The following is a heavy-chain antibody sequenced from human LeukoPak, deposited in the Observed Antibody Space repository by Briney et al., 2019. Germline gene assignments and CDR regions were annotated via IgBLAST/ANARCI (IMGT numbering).Heavy chain of an antibody. Sequence: GGSLRLSCAASGFTFSSYEMNWVRQAPGKGLEWVSSILDSGGGTTYADSVKGRFTISRDNSKDTLFLQMSSLRAEDTAVYYCVRQLAVPGPGYFDLWGRGTLVTVSS. D-gene: IGHD6-19*01. J-gene: IGHJ2*01. CDR1: GFTFSSYE. CDR2: ILDSGGGT. CDR3: VRQLAVPGPGYFDL. V-gene: IGHV3-23*01.